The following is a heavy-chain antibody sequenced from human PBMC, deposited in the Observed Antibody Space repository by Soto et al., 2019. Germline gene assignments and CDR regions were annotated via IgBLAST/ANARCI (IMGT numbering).Heavy chain of an antibody. CDR1: GGSISSSSYY. Sequence: PSETLSLTCTVSGGSISSSSYYWGWIRQPPGKGLEWIGSIYYSGSTYYNPSLKSRVTISVDTSKNQFSLKLSSVTAADTAVYYCARLLPLLWFGELKKGPYFDYWGQGTLVTVSS. D-gene: IGHD3-10*01. CDR2: IYYSGST. J-gene: IGHJ4*02. CDR3: ARLLPLLWFGELKKGPYFDY. V-gene: IGHV4-39*01.